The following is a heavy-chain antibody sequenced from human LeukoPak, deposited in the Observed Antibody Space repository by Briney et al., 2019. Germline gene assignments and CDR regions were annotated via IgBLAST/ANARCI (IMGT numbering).Heavy chain of an antibody. CDR3: ARGGIAVAGYDAFDI. V-gene: IGHV1-2*02. CDR1: GYTFTGYY. J-gene: IGHJ3*02. D-gene: IGHD6-19*01. CDR2: INPNSGGT. Sequence: ASVKVSCKASGYTFTGYYMHWVRQAPGQGLEWMGWINPNSGGTNYAQKFQGRVTMTRDTSISTAYMELSRLRSDDTAMYYCARGGIAVAGYDAFDIWGQGTVVTVSS.